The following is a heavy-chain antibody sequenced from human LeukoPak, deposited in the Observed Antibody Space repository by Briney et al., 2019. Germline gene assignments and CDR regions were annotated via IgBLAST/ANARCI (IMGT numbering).Heavy chain of an antibody. CDR1: GGSMCAYY. CDR3: ARTSRHFYGSGTKLTPWPADMDV. J-gene: IGHJ6*02. Sequence: PSETLSLTCSVSGGSMCAYYWTWIRQPPGKGLEWIGYIYDRGKTEYNPSLNSRATISVDTSKNQFSLRVISVTAADTAVYYCARTSRHFYGSGTKLTPWPADMDVWGQGTTVIVSS. CDR2: IYDRGKT. V-gene: IGHV4-59*01. D-gene: IGHD3-10*01.